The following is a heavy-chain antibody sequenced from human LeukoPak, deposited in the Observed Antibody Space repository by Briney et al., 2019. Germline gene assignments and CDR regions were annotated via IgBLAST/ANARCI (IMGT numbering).Heavy chain of an antibody. D-gene: IGHD1-26*01. CDR1: GGSISSSSYY. CDR2: IYYSGST. V-gene: IGHV4-39*01. Sequence: SETLSLTCTVSGGSISSSSYYWGWIRQPPGKGLEWIGSIYYSGSTYYNPSLKSRVTISVDTSKNQFSLKLSSVTAADTAVYYCARRVVGATRKEETYYFDYWGQGTLVTVSS. J-gene: IGHJ4*02. CDR3: ARRVVGATRKEETYYFDY.